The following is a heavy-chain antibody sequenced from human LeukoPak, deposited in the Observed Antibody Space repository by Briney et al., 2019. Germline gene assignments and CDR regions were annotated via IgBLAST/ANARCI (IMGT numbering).Heavy chain of an antibody. CDR1: GYSFSNYV. J-gene: IGHJ1*01. CDR3: ARDDRTVDTAMSFQR. CDR2: ISGHNGDT. Sequence: ASVKVSCKASGYSFSNYVINWVRQAPGQGLEWMGWISGHNGDTIEAQNFQGRVTLTIETSTTTVYMEMRSLKSDDTAVYYCARDDRTVDTAMSFQRWGQGTLVIVSS. D-gene: IGHD5-18*01. V-gene: IGHV1-18*01.